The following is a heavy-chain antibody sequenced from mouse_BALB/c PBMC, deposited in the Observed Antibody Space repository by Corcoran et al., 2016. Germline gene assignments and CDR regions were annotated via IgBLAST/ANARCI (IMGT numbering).Heavy chain of an antibody. V-gene: IGHV9-3-1*01. Sequence: QIQLVQSGPELKKPGETVKISCKASGYTFTNYGMNWVKQDQGKGLKWMGWINTYTGEPTYADDFKGRFAFSLETSASTASLQINNLKNEDTATYFCARDGSYWYFDVWGAGTTVTVSS. CDR1: GYTFTNYG. CDR3: ARDGSYWYFDV. D-gene: IGHD2-3*01. CDR2: INTYTGEP. J-gene: IGHJ1*01.